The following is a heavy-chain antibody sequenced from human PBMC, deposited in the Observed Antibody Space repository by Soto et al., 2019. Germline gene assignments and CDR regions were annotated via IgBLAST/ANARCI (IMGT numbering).Heavy chain of an antibody. J-gene: IGHJ4*02. D-gene: IGHD3-22*01. V-gene: IGHV1-69*01. Sequence: QVQLVQSGAEVKKPGSSVKVSCKASGGTFSSYAISWVRQAPGQGLEWMGGIIPIFGTANYAQKFQGRVTITADESTSTAYMELSSLRSEDTAVYYCARFGGDYYDSSGYYYGEHKRWGQGTLVTVSS. CDR1: GGTFSSYA. CDR2: IIPIFGTA. CDR3: ARFGGDYYDSSGYYYGEHKR.